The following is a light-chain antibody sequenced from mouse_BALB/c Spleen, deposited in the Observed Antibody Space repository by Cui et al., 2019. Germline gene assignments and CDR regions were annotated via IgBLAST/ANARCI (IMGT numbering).Light chain of an antibody. Sequence: QIVLTQSLAIMSACLGERVTMTCTGSSSVSSSYLHWYQQKPGTSPKPWIYSTSNLASGVPARFSGSGSGTSYSLTISSMEAEDAATYYCHQYHRSPYTFGGGTKLEIK. CDR1: SSVSSSY. CDR2: STS. CDR3: HQYHRSPYT. V-gene: IGKV4-74*01. J-gene: IGKJ2*01.